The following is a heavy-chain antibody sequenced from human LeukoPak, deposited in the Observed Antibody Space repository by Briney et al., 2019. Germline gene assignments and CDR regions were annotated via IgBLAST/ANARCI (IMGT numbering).Heavy chain of an antibody. CDR2: ISGSGNTT. V-gene: IGHV3-23*01. D-gene: IGHD2-15*01. Sequence: GGSLRLSCAASGFTFSSYAMSWVRQAPGKGLEWVSAISGSGNTTYFGDSATGRFTISRDNPKNTVYLQMNSLSAEDTAVYYCAKGPAPYCSGGSCYSPHWYFDLWGRGTLVTVSS. J-gene: IGHJ2*01. CDR3: AKGPAPYCSGGSCYSPHWYFDL. CDR1: GFTFSSYA.